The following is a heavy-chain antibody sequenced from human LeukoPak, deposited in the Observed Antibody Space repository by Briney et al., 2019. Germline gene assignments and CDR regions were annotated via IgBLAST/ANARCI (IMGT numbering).Heavy chain of an antibody. CDR2: IRYDGSNK. Sequence: GGSLRLSCAASGSTFSSYGMHWVRQAPGKGLEWVAFIRYDGSNKYYADSVKGRFTISRDNSKNTLYLQMNSLRAEDTAVYYCAKEIPPYCSSTSCYKGFDYWGQGTLVTVSS. CDR1: GSTFSSYG. D-gene: IGHD2-2*02. J-gene: IGHJ4*02. V-gene: IGHV3-30*02. CDR3: AKEIPPYCSSTSCYKGFDY.